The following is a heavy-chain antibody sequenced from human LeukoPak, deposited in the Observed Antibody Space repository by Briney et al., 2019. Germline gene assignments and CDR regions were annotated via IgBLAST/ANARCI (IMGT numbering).Heavy chain of an antibody. CDR3: ARALSDIVVGNWFDP. CDR1: GYTFTGYY. CDR2: INPNSGGT. V-gene: IGHV1-2*06. D-gene: IGHD2-2*01. J-gene: IGHJ5*02. Sequence: ASVKVSCKASGYTFTGYYMHWVRQAPGQGLEWMGRINPNSGGTNYAQKFQGRVTMTRDTSISTAYMELSRLRSDDTAVYYCARALSDIVVGNWFDPWGQGTLVTVSS.